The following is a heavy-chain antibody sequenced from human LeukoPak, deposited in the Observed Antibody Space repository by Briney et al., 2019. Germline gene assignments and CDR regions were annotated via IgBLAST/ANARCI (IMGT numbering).Heavy chain of an antibody. CDR1: GGSFSDYS. CDR2: IIAILDTA. D-gene: IGHD5-12*01. Sequence: SVEVSCKASGGSFSDYSISWVRQAPGQGLEWMGRIIAILDTAHYAQKFQGRFTITADKSTTTVYMELSSLRSDDTAVYYCVRSGYDYDWFDPWGQGTLVTVSS. V-gene: IGHV1-69*08. J-gene: IGHJ5*02. CDR3: VRSGYDYDWFDP.